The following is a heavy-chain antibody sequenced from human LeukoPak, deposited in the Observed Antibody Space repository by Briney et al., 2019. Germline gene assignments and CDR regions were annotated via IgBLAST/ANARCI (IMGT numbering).Heavy chain of an antibody. CDR2: IYTSGST. V-gene: IGHV4-61*02. CDR3: ARGKGGSYSDAFDI. Sequence: SETLSLTCTVSGYSISSGYYWSWIRQPAGKGLEWIGRIYTSGSTNYNPSLKSRVTISVDTSKDQFSLKLSSVTAADTAVYYCARGKGGSYSDAFDIWGQGTMVTVSS. J-gene: IGHJ3*02. CDR1: GYSISSGYY. D-gene: IGHD1-26*01.